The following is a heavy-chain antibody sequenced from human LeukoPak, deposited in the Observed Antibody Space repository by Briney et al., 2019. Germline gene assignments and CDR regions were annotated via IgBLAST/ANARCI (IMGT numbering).Heavy chain of an antibody. D-gene: IGHD5-24*01. J-gene: IGHJ4*02. Sequence: PGGSLRLSCAASGFTVSSNYTSWVRQAPGKGLEWVSVIYSGGTTYYADSVKGRFTISRDNSKNTLYLQMNSLRAEDTAVYYCAKDDGWVQYANWGQGTLVTVSS. CDR1: GFTVSSNY. CDR2: IYSGGTT. V-gene: IGHV3-53*01. CDR3: AKDDGWVQYAN.